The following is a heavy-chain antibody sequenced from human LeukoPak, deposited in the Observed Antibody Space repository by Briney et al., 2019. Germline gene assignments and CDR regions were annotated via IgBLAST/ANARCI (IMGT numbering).Heavy chain of an antibody. CDR2: ISGNGVGT. V-gene: IGHV3-23*01. J-gene: IGHJ4*02. CDR3: AKDANYFDSGSYLIPFDF. D-gene: IGHD3-22*01. CDR1: GFTFSRNA. Sequence: GRSLRLSCAASGFTFSRNAMNWVRQAPGKGLEWVASISGNGVGTYYADSVKGRFNISRDKSKNTLYLQMNSLRTEDTAVYHCAKDANYFDSGSYLIPFDFWGQGTLVTVSS.